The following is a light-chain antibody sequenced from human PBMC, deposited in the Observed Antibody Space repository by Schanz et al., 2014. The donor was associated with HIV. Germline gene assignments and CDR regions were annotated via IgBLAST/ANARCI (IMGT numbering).Light chain of an antibody. CDR3: YSYTSSSTLDVV. CDR1: SSDIGHYNY. Sequence: QSALTQPASVSGSPGQSITISCTGTSSDIGHYNYVSWYQQHPGKAPKLLIYDVTNRPSGVSNRFSGSKSGNTASLTISGIVPEDEADYYCYSYTSSSTLDVVFGGGTKLTVL. V-gene: IGLV2-14*03. CDR2: DVT. J-gene: IGLJ2*01.